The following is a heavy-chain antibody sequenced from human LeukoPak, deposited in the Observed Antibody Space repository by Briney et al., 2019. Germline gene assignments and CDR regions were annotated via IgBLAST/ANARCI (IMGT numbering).Heavy chain of an antibody. CDR1: GFTVSNNY. Sequence: GGSLRLSCAASGFTVSNNYMSWVRQAPGKGLEWVSRINSDGSSTTYADSVKGRFTISRDNAKNTLYLQMNSLRAEDTAVYYCARDLGAGNDAFDIWGQGTMVTVSS. CDR3: ARDLGAGNDAFDI. CDR2: INSDGSST. J-gene: IGHJ3*02. V-gene: IGHV3-74*01. D-gene: IGHD4/OR15-4a*01.